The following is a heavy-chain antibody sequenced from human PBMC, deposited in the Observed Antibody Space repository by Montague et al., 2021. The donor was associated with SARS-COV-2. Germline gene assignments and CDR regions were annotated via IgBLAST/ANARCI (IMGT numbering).Heavy chain of an antibody. CDR1: GFAFSTYA. J-gene: IGHJ4*02. D-gene: IGHD2-8*02. CDR3: ARDLVVTDGISDY. CDR2: ISKSGEST. V-gene: IGHV3-23*01. Sequence: SLSLSLSASGFAFSTYAMSWVRQAPGKGLEWVSSISKSGESTFYADSVKGRFTISRDNAKNSLYLQMNSLRAEDTAVYYCARDLVVTDGISDYWGQGTLVTVSS.